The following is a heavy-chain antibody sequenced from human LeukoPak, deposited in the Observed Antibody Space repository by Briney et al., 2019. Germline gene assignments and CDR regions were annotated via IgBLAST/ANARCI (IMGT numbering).Heavy chain of an antibody. Sequence: GGSLRLSCAASGFTFSSYSMNWVRQAPGKGLEWVSSISSSSSYIYYADSVKGRFTISRDNAKNSLYLQMNSLRAEDTAVYYCARDFSTWWELLPFDYWGQGTLVTVSS. CDR2: ISSSSSYI. D-gene: IGHD1-26*01. J-gene: IGHJ4*02. V-gene: IGHV3-21*01. CDR1: GFTFSSYS. CDR3: ARDFSTWWELLPFDY.